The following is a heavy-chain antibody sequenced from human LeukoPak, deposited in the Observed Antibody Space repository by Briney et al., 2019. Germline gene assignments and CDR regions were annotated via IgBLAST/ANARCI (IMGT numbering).Heavy chain of an antibody. J-gene: IGHJ4*02. CDR1: GGSITIYY. Sequence: SETLSLTCTVSGGSITIYYWSWIRQPPGQGLEWIGFSSYNGNTNYNPSLKSRVTISVDMSKNQFSLRLKSVTAVDTAVYYCARGALLWFGAKMEYYFDSWGQGTPLTVSS. CDR3: ARGALLWFGAKMEYYFDS. V-gene: IGHV4-59*01. CDR2: SSYNGNT. D-gene: IGHD3-10*01.